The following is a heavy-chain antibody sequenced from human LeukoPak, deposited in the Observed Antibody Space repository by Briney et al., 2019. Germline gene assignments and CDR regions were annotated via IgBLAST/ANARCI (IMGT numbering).Heavy chain of an antibody. CDR1: GGSISSYY. CDR3: VRMNCSGGSCAVDY. J-gene: IGHJ4*02. Sequence: SETLSLTCTVSGGSISSYYWSWIRQPPGKGLEWIGYIYYSGSTNYNPSLKSRVTISVDTSKNQFSLKLSSVTAADTAVYYCVRMNCSGGSCAVDYWGQGTLVTVSS. CDR2: IYYSGST. V-gene: IGHV4-59*01. D-gene: IGHD2-15*01.